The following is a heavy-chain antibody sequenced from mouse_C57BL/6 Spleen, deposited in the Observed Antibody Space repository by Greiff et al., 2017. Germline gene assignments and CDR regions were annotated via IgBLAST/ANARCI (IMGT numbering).Heavy chain of an antibody. CDR1: GFTFSDYG. CDR3: ARRVRKGDYAMDY. V-gene: IGHV5-17*01. Sequence: EVHLVESGGCLVKPGGSLQLSCAASGFTFSDYGMHWVRQAPAKGLEWVAYISSGSSTIYYADTVKGRFTISRDNAKNTLFLQVTRLRSEGTALYYCARRVRKGDYAMDYWGQGTSVTVSS. CDR2: ISSGSSTI. J-gene: IGHJ4*01.